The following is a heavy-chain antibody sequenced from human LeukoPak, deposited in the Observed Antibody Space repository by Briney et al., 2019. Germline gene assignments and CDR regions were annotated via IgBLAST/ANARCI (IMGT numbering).Heavy chain of an antibody. J-gene: IGHJ5*02. CDR1: GYTFSSFA. D-gene: IGHD3-10*01. Sequence: ASVKVSCKASGYTFSSFAMHWVRQAPGQRLEWMGWINPVSGNTKYSQNFQGRVTITRDTSASSAYMELSGLKSEDTAVYYCARGVNYYDSGTYYTSYNWFDPWGQGTLVTVSS. CDR3: ARGVNYYDSGTYYTSYNWFDP. CDR2: INPVSGNT. V-gene: IGHV1-3*01.